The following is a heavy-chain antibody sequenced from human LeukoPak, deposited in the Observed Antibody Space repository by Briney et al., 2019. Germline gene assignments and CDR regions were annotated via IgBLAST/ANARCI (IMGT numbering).Heavy chain of an antibody. CDR1: GFTFSSYA. D-gene: IGHD3-10*01. CDR2: ISGSGGST. J-gene: IGHJ6*03. Sequence: PGGSLRLSCAASGFTFSSYAMSWVRQAPGKGLEWVSAISGSGGSTYYADSVKGRFTISRDNAKNTLYLQMNSLRAEDTAVYYCAREEGILGYYYYYYMDVWGKGTTVTISS. V-gene: IGHV3-23*01. CDR3: AREEGILGYYYYYYMDV.